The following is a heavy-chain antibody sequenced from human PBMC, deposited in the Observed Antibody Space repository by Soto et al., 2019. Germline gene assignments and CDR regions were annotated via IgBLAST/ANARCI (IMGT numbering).Heavy chain of an antibody. CDR1: GDSISTYY. J-gene: IGHJ4*02. D-gene: IGHD6-19*01. Sequence: SETLSLTCRVSGDSISTYYWSWIRQSAGKGLEWIGRTYITGDTNYNPSLKSRVTMSLDASKYQLSPHLSSVTAADTALYYCAREYTETVDGPTPFYFDFWGQGTPVTVSS. CDR2: TYITGDT. V-gene: IGHV4-4*07. CDR3: AREYTETVDGPTPFYFDF.